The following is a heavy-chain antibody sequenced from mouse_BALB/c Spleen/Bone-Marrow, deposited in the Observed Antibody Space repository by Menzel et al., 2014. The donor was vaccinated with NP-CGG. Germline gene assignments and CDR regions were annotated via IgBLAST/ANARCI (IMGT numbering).Heavy chain of an antibody. CDR1: GYTFSGYW. CDR3: ARDGYSSLAMDY. J-gene: IGHJ4*01. D-gene: IGHD2-3*01. CDR2: ILPGSTST. V-gene: IGHV1-9*01. Sequence: QVHLQQPGAELMKPGASVKISCKTTGYTFSGYWIEWVKQRPGHGLEWIGEILPGSTSTNYNEKFKDKATFTADTSSNTAYIQLSSLTSEDSAVYYCARDGYSSLAMDYWGQGTSVTVSS.